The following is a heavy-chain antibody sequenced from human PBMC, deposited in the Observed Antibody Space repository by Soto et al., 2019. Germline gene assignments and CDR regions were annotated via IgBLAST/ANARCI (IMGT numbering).Heavy chain of an antibody. J-gene: IGHJ6*02. V-gene: IGHV3-23*01. CDR2: ISSGGAGT. CDR1: GFTFSSYA. CDR3: AKRSGYVMDV. Sequence: EEQLLESGGGLVQPGGSLRLSCAASGFTFSSYAMSWVRQAPGKGLEWVSAISSGGAGTYYADSVKGRFTISRDNSKNTLYLQMNNLRAEDTAAYYCAKRSGYVMDVWGQGTTVTVSS. D-gene: IGHD3-16*01.